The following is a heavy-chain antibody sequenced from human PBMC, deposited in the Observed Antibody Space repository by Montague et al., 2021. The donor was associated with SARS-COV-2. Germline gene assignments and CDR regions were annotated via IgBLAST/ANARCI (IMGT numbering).Heavy chain of an antibody. V-gene: IGHV4-31*03. Sequence: TLSLTCNVSGGSITSGAYYWSRIRQHPGKGLEWIGYIYYSGRTFLNPSLKSRVTIPVDTSNNQFSLKVTSVTAADTAVYYCAREWGRGGDRYWYFDLWGRGTLVTVSS. CDR1: GGSITSGAYY. J-gene: IGHJ2*01. CDR3: AREWGRGGDRYWYFDL. D-gene: IGHD2-21*02. CDR2: IYYSGRT.